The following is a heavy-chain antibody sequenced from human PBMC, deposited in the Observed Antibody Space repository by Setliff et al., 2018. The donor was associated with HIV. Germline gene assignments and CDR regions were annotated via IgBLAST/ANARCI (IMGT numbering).Heavy chain of an antibody. Sequence: PSETLSLTCAVYGGSFSGYYWSWIRQPPGKGLEWIGYIYYSGSTNYNPSLKSRVTISVDTSKNQFSLKLSSVTAADTAVYYCARGTIRDAFDIWGQGTMVTVSS. CDR3: ARGTIRDAFDI. CDR1: GGSFSGYY. V-gene: IGHV4-59*01. D-gene: IGHD2-2*02. CDR2: IYYSGST. J-gene: IGHJ3*02.